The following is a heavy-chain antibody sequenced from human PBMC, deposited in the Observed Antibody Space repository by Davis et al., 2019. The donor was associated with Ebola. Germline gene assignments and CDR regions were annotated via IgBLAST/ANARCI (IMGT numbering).Heavy chain of an antibody. D-gene: IGHD3-3*01. Sequence: SVNVSCKASGYTLTRYDLNWVRQAPGQGLEWMGWISAYNGNTNYAQKLQGRVTMTTDTFTSTAYMELRSLRYDDTAVYYCARDVLRGHYYYGMDVWGKGTTVTVSS. V-gene: IGHV1-18*01. CDR1: GYTLTRYD. CDR2: ISAYNGNT. J-gene: IGHJ6*04. CDR3: ARDVLRGHYYYGMDV.